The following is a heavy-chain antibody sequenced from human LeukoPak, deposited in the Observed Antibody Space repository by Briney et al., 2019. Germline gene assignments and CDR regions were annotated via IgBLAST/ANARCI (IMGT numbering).Heavy chain of an antibody. D-gene: IGHD3-10*01. CDR3: ARVPITMVRGVIWWFDP. J-gene: IGHJ5*02. Sequence: GESLKISCKASGYTFTGYYMHWVRQAPGQGHEWMGWINPNSGGTNYAQKFQGRVTMTRDTSISTAYMELSRLRSDDTAVYYCARVPITMVRGVIWWFDPWGQGTLVTVSS. CDR2: INPNSGGT. CDR1: GYTFTGYY. V-gene: IGHV1-2*02.